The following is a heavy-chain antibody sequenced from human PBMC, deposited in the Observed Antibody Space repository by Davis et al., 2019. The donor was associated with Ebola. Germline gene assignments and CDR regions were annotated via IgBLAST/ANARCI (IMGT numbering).Heavy chain of an antibody. J-gene: IGHJ5*02. Sequence: AASVKVSCKASGYTFTSYDINWVRQATGQGLEWMGWMNPNSSNTGYAQKLQGRVTMTTDTSTSTAYMELRSLRSDDTAVYYCARRGTGWFDPWGQGTLVTVSS. CDR2: MNPNSSNT. V-gene: IGHV1-8*01. CDR3: ARRGTGWFDP. CDR1: GYTFTSYD. D-gene: IGHD3-16*01.